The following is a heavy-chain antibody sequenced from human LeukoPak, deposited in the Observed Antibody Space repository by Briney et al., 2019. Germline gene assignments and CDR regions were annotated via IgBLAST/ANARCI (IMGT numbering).Heavy chain of an antibody. CDR2: MNPYSGNT. J-gene: IGHJ1*01. CDR1: GDTFTSYD. D-gene: IGHD2-2*02. CDR3: TRGSQNCASASCYNF. Sequence: GASVKVSCEASGDTFTSYDINWVRQAAGQGLEGMGWMNPYSGNTGYAQKFQGRVTMTRSTSISTAYMELGSLTSEDTAVYYCTRGSQNCASASCYNFWGQGTLVTVSS. V-gene: IGHV1-8*01.